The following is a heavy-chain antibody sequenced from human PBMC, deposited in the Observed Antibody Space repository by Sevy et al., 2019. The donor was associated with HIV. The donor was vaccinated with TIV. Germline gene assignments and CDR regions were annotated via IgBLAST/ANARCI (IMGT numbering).Heavy chain of an antibody. Sequence: GGSLRLSCEAAGFTFRSYAMHWVRQAPGKGLEWLSYISPSGSPIYYADSVKGRFTISRDNAKNSLYLQMNSLRADDTGLYYCARDLVASTLTMDVWGQGTTVTVSS. J-gene: IGHJ6*02. CDR3: ARDLVASTLTMDV. D-gene: IGHD2-15*01. V-gene: IGHV3-48*03. CDR2: ISPSGSPI. CDR1: GFTFRSYA.